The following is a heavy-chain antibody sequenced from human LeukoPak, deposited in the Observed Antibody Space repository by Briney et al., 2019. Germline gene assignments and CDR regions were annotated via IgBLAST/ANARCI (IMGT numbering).Heavy chain of an antibody. Sequence: ASVKVSCKASGCTFTSYGISWVRQAPGQRLEWMGWISAYNGNTNYAQKLQGRVTMTTDTSTSTAYMELRSLRSDDTAVYYCARDRTYYYGSGSYPPDYYMDVWGKGTTVTASS. CDR1: GCTFTSYG. V-gene: IGHV1-18*01. CDR3: ARDRTYYYGSGSYPPDYYMDV. J-gene: IGHJ6*03. D-gene: IGHD3-10*01. CDR2: ISAYNGNT.